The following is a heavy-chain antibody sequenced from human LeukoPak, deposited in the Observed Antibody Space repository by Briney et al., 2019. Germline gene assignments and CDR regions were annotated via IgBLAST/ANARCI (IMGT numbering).Heavy chain of an antibody. CDR2: ISYDGSNK. CDR3: ARDDGTCLSPGYYMDV. CDR1: GFTFSSYA. J-gene: IGHJ6*03. Sequence: PGGSLRLSCAASGFTFSSYAMHWVRQAPGKGLEWVAVISYDGSNKYYADSVKGRFTISRDNSTNTLYLQMNSLRAEDTAVYYCARDDGTCLSPGYYMDVWRKGTTVTVSS. V-gene: IGHV3-30-3*01. D-gene: IGHD1-26*01.